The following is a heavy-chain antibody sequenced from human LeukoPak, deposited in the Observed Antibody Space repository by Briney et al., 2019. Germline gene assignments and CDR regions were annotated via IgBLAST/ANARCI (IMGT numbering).Heavy chain of an antibody. CDR3: AREPPYYDSSGYYDY. Sequence: GGSLRLSCTASGFTFDDYAMTWVRQAPGKGLEWVSYISSSGSTIYYADSVKGRFTISRDNAKNSLYLQMNSLRAEDTAVYYCAREPPYYDSSGYYDYWGQGTLVTVSS. V-gene: IGHV3-48*03. CDR1: GFTFDDYA. CDR2: ISSSGSTI. D-gene: IGHD3-22*01. J-gene: IGHJ4*02.